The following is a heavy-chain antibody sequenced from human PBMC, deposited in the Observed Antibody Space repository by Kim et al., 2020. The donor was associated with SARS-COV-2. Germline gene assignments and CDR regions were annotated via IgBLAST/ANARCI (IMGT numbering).Heavy chain of an antibody. J-gene: IGHJ3*02. CDR2: ISSSNNYI. V-gene: IGHV3-21*01. D-gene: IGHD3-3*01. CDR1: GFTFSSYS. CDR3: ARDSRRDVAGITIFGANHDAFDI. Sequence: GGSLRLSCAASGFTFSSYSMNWVRQAPGKGLEWVSSISSSNNYITYADSVKGRFTISRDNAKNSLYLQMNNLRAEEDTAVYYCARDSRRDVAGITIFGANHDAFDIWGQGTMVTVSS.